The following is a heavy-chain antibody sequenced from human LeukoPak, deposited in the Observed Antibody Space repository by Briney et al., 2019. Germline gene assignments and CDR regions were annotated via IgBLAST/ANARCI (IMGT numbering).Heavy chain of an antibody. CDR1: GYTLTELS. V-gene: IGHV1-24*01. CDR3: ASLIAARPENYYYYGMDV. D-gene: IGHD6-6*01. J-gene: IGHJ6*02. Sequence: ASVKVSCKVSGYTLTELSMHWVGQAPGEGLEWMGGFDPEDGETIYAQKFQGRVTMTENTSTDTAYMELSSLRSEDTAVYYCASLIAARPENYYYYGMDVWGQGTTVTVSS. CDR2: FDPEDGET.